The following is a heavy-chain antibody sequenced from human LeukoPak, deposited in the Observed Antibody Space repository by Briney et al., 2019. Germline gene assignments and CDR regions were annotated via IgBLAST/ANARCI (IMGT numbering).Heavy chain of an antibody. J-gene: IGHJ4*02. CDR2: INPIFGTA. D-gene: IGHD2-2*01. Sequence: ASVKVSCKASGGTFISYAISWVRQAPGQGLEWMGGINPIFGTANYAQKFQGRVTITADESTSAAYMELSSLRSEDTAVYYCARGYCSSTSCYDFDYWGQGTLVTVSS. CDR1: GGTFISYA. CDR3: ARGYCSSTSCYDFDY. V-gene: IGHV1-69*01.